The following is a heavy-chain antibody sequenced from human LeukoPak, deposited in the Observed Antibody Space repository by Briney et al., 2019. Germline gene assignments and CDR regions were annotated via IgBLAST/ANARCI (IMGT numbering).Heavy chain of an antibody. CDR1: GGSISSYY. J-gene: IGHJ3*02. CDR3: ARYDAVVVPAAIGAFDI. Sequence: SETLSLTCTVSGGSISSYYWSWIRQPPGKGLEWIGYIYYSGSTNYNPSLKSRVTISVDTSKNQFSLKLSSVTAADTAVYYCARYDAVVVPAAIGAFDIWGQGTMVTVSS. V-gene: IGHV4-59*01. D-gene: IGHD2-2*01. CDR2: IYYSGST.